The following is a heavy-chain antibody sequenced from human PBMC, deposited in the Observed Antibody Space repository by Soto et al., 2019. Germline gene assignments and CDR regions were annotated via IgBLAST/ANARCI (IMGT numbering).Heavy chain of an antibody. V-gene: IGHV4-59*01. J-gene: IGHJ4*02. CDR2: IYYSGST. CDR1: GGSISSYY. CDR3: ARWYGGSLDY. D-gene: IGHD4-17*01. Sequence: QVQLQESGPGLVKPSETLSLTCTVSGGSISSYYWSWIRQPPGKGLEWIGDIYYSGSTNYNPSLKSRVTISVDTSKNQFSLKLSSVTAADTDVYYCARWYGGSLDYWGQGTLVTVSS.